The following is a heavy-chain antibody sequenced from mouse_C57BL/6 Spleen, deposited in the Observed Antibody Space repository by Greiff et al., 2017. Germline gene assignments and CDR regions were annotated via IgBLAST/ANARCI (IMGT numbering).Heavy chain of an antibody. CDR1: GYSITSGYY. CDR3: ARVIYDGYYVGYFDV. D-gene: IGHD2-3*01. CDR2: ISYDGSN. Sequence: EVQRVESGPGLVKPSQSLSLTCSVTGYSITSGYYWNWIRQFPGNKLEWMGYISYDGSNNYNPSLKNRISITRDTSKNQFFLKLNSVTTEDTATYYCARVIYDGYYVGYFDVWGTGTTVTVSS. J-gene: IGHJ1*03. V-gene: IGHV3-6*01.